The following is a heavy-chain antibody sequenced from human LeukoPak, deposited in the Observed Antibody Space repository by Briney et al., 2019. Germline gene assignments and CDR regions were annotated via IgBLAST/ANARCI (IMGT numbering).Heavy chain of an antibody. CDR1: GFTFSSYA. V-gene: IGHV3-23*01. CDR3: AKGTTISAPGVEFDF. CDR2: ITGSGRST. D-gene: IGHD6-13*01. J-gene: IGHJ4*02. Sequence: GGPLRLSCAASGFTFSSYAMSWVRQAPGKGLEWVSGITGSGRSTYYADSVRGRFTISRDNSKNTLYLQVNSLRAEDTAVYFCAKGTTISAPGVEFDFWGQGTLVTVSS.